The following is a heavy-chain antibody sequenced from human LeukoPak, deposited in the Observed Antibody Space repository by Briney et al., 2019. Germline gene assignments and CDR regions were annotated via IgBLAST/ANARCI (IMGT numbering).Heavy chain of an antibody. CDR1: GYSITSYW. CDR2: IYPGDSDT. D-gene: IGHD5-12*01. J-gene: IGHJ4*02. Sequence: GESLKISCKGSGYSITSYWIGWVRQMPPKDLEWMGIIYPGDSDTSYSPSFQGQVTISADKSISTAYLQWSSLKASDTAMYYCARRRSGYDGDFDYWGQGTLVTVSS. CDR3: ARRRSGYDGDFDY. V-gene: IGHV5-51*01.